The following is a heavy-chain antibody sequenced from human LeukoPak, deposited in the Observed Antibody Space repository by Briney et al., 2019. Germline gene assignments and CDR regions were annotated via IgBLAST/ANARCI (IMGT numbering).Heavy chain of an antibody. Sequence: GGSLRLSCASSGFTYSDYYMSWIPQAPTKGLEWVSYISSSGSTIYYADSVKGRFTISRDNAKNSLYLQMNSLRAEDTAVYYCARAKGTMIFLVWGQGTLVTVSS. CDR1: GFTYSDYY. CDR3: ARAKGTMIFLV. J-gene: IGHJ4*02. D-gene: IGHD3-22*01. V-gene: IGHV3-11*04. CDR2: ISSSGSTI.